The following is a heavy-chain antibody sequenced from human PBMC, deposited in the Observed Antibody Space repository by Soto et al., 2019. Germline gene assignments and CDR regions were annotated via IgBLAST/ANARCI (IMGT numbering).Heavy chain of an antibody. V-gene: IGHV3-23*01. CDR3: AKLYKNAWPIDY. CDR2: ITYSGVST. J-gene: IGHJ4*02. CDR1: GFTFRNYA. Sequence: PGGSLRLSCAASGFTFRNYAMTWVRQAPGRGPEWVSTITYSGVSTYYTDSVQGRFTIFRDNSKNMLFLQMNSLRAEDTAIYYCAKLYKNAWPIDYWGQGTLVTVSS. D-gene: IGHD1-20*01.